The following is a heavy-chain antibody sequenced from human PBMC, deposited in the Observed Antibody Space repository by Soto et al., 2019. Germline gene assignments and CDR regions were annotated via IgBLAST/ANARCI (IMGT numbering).Heavy chain of an antibody. D-gene: IGHD2-15*01. Sequence: ASVKVSCKASGYTFTGYYMHWVRQAPGQGLEWMGWINPNSGGTNYAQKFQGWVTMTRGTSISTAYMELSSLRSDDTAVYYCARGYCRGGSRYSPDAIDIWGQGTMVTVSS. J-gene: IGHJ3*02. CDR2: INPNSGGT. CDR3: ARGYCRGGSRYSPDAIDI. CDR1: GYTFTGYY. V-gene: IGHV1-2*04.